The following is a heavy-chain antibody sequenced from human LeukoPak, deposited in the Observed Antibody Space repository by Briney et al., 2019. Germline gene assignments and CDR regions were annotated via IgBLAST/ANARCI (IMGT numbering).Heavy chain of an antibody. CDR3: AKELQDGDYDPYYFDY. CDR2: ISWNSGSI. V-gene: IGHV3-9*01. CDR1: GFTFDDYA. D-gene: IGHD4-17*01. J-gene: IGHJ4*02. Sequence: GGSLRLSCAASGFTFDDYAMHWVRQAPGKGLEWVSGISWNSGSIGYADSVKGRFTISRDNAKNSPYLQMNSLRAEDTALYYCAKELQDGDYDPYYFDYWGQGTLVTVSS.